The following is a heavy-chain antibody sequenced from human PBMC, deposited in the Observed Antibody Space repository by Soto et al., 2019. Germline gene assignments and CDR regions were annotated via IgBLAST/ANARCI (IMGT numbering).Heavy chain of an antibody. J-gene: IGHJ4*02. CDR3: AKDRATMIVVVIAYYFDY. CDR2: ISGSGGST. V-gene: IGHV3-23*01. CDR1: GFTFSSYA. D-gene: IGHD3-22*01. Sequence: GGSLRLSCAASGFTFSSYAMSWVRQAPGKGLEWVSAISGSGGSTYYADSVKGRFTISRDNSKNTLYLQMNSLRAEDTAVYYCAKDRATMIVVVIAYYFDYWGQGTLVTVS.